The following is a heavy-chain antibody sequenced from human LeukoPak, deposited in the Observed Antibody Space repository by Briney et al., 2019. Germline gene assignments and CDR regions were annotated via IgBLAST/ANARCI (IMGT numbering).Heavy chain of an antibody. CDR3: TKVATTPVWASDY. Sequence: PGGFLRLSCAASGVTFSSNYMSWVRQAPGKGLEGVSIIYSDGTTLYSDSVTGRFTISRDTSKNRLYLHMDSLRAEDTAIYYCTKVATTPVWASDYWGQGTLVTVSS. CDR1: GVTFSSNY. CDR2: IYSDGTT. J-gene: IGHJ4*02. V-gene: IGHV3-53*01. D-gene: IGHD1-1*01.